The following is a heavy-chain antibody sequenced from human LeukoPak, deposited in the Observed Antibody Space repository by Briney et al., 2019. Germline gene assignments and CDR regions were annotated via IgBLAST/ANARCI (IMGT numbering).Heavy chain of an antibody. V-gene: IGHV4-34*01. J-gene: IGHJ4*02. CDR3: ARGRHYDYVWGSYRYWSYYFDY. Sequence: SETLSLTCAVYGGSFSGFYWSWIRQPPGKGLEGIGDINHSGGTNYIPSLKSLVTISVDTSKNQFSLKLSSVTAADTAVYYCARGRHYDYVWGSYRYWSYYFDYWGQGTLVTVSS. CDR1: GGSFSGFY. CDR2: INHSGGT. D-gene: IGHD3-16*02.